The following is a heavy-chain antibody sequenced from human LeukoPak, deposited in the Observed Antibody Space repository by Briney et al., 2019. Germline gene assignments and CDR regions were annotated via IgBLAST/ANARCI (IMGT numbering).Heavy chain of an antibody. J-gene: IGHJ3*02. V-gene: IGHV5-51*01. CDR1: GYSFTSYW. CDR3: AADYYDSSGYYLVDAFDI. D-gene: IGHD3-22*01. Sequence: GESLKISCKGSGYSFTSYWIGWVRQMPGEGLEWMGIIYPGDSDTRYSPSFQGQVTISADKSISTAYLQWSSLKASDTAMYYCAADYYDSSGYYLVDAFDIWGQGTMVTVSS. CDR2: IYPGDSDT.